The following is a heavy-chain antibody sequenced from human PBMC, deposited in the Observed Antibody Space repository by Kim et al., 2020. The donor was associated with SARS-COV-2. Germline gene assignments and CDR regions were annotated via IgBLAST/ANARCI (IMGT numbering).Heavy chain of an antibody. D-gene: IGHD5-12*01. CDR1: GFTFSDYY. V-gene: IGHV3-11*01. J-gene: IGHJ6*03. CDR3: ARVGPYVDRINFYYYCMDV. Sequence: GGSLRLSCAASGFTFSDYYMTWIRQAPGKGLEWISYISSTGRTIYYAESVKGRFTISRDNGKNSLSLQMNSLRAEDTALYYCARVGPYVDRINFYYYCMDVWGKGTTVTVSS. CDR2: ISSTGRTI.